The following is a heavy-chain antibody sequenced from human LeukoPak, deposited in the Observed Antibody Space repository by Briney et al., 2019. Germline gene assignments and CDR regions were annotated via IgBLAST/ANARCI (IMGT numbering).Heavy chain of an antibody. Sequence: SETLSLTCTVSGGSISSYYWSWIRKPPGKGLEWIGYIYYSGSTNYNPSLKSRVTISVDTSKNQFSLKLSSVTAADTAVYYCARGRIFGVALDWGRGTLVTVSS. V-gene: IGHV4-59*01. CDR2: IYYSGST. J-gene: IGHJ2*01. CDR3: ARGRIFGVALD. CDR1: GGSISSYY. D-gene: IGHD3-3*01.